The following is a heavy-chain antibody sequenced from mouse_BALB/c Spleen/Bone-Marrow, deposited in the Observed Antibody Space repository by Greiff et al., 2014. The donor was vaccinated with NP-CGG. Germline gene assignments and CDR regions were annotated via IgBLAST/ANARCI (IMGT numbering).Heavy chain of an antibody. V-gene: IGHV14-3*02. D-gene: IGHD1-1*01. CDR1: GFNIKDTY. Sequence: EVQLQQSGAELVKPGASVKLSCTASGFNIKDTYMHWVRQRPEQGLEWIGRIDPANGNTKYDPKFQGKATITAGTSSNTAYLQLSSLTSEDTAVYYCAAYYYGSSQLAYWGQGTLVTVSA. CDR3: AAYYYGSSQLAY. CDR2: IDPANGNT. J-gene: IGHJ3*01.